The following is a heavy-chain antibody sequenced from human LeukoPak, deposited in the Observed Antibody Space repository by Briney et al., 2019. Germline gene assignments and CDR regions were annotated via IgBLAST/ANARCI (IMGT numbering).Heavy chain of an antibody. CDR1: GFTFSSYW. D-gene: IGHD3-16*02. J-gene: IGHJ4*02. V-gene: IGHV3-7*01. CDR3: ARGYDYVWGSYHNV. Sequence: GGSLRLSCAASGFTFSSYWMNWVRQAPGKGMEWVANIRQDGTEKYYVDSVKGQFTISRDNAKNSLNLQMNSLRAEDTAVYYCARGYDYVWGSYHNVWGQGTLVTVSS. CDR2: IRQDGTEK.